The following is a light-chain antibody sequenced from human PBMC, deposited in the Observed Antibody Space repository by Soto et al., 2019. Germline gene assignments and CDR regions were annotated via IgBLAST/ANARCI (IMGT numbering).Light chain of an antibody. V-gene: IGLV2-14*01. J-gene: IGLJ1*01. CDR2: DVS. CDR1: SSDVGAYNY. CDR3: SSYTTSSAYV. Sequence: QSVLTQPASVSGSPGQSITISCTGTSSDVGAYNYVSWYQQHPGKAPKLMIYDVSNRPSGVSNRFSASKSCNTSSLTISVLQAEDEADYYCSSYTTSSAYVFGTGTKVTVL.